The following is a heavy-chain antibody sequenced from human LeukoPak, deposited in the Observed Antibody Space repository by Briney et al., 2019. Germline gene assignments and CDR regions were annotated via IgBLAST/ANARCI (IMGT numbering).Heavy chain of an antibody. CDR2: IYYSGST. CDR1: GGSISSYY. V-gene: IGHV4-59*08. D-gene: IGHD3-22*01. CDR3: ARQDSSGIFDY. J-gene: IGHJ4*02. Sequence: SETLSLTCTVSGGSISSYYWSWIRQPPGKGLEWIGYIYYSGSTNYNPSLKSRVTISVDTSENQFSLKLSSVTAADTAVYYCARQDSSGIFDYWGQGTLVTVSS.